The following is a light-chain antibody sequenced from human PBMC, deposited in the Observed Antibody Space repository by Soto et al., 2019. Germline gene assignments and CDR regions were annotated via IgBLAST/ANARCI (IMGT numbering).Light chain of an antibody. CDR3: QQRNIWPPVT. V-gene: IGKV3-11*01. Sequence: EILLTQSPATLSLSPGERATLSCRASPSVTNYLAWYQQKPGQAPPLLIYGAFNRATGIPARFSGSGSGTDFTLTISSLEPEDFAVYYCQQRNIWPPVTFGEGTRLEIK. CDR2: GAF. J-gene: IGKJ5*01. CDR1: PSVTNY.